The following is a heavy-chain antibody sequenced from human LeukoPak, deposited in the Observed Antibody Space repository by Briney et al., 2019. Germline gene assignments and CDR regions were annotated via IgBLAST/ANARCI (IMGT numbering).Heavy chain of an antibody. V-gene: IGHV4-39*01. CDR2: IYYSGST. J-gene: IGHJ2*01. D-gene: IGHD3-3*01. CDR1: GGSISSSSYY. Sequence: PSETLSLTCTVSGGSISSSSYYWGWIRQPPGKGLEWIGSIYYSGSTYYNPSLKSRVPISVDTSKNQFSLKLSSVTAADTAVYYCARLTTTYYDFWSGYYTGWYFDLWGRGTLVTVSS. CDR3: ARLTTTYYDFWSGYYTGWYFDL.